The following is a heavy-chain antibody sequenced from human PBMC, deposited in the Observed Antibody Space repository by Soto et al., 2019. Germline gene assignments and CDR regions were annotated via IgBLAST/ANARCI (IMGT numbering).Heavy chain of an antibody. V-gene: IGHV4-34*01. D-gene: IGHD2-15*01. CDR2: INHSGST. J-gene: IGHJ6*02. Sequence: QVQLQQWGAGLLKPSETLSLTCAVYGGSFSGYYWSWIRQPPGKGLEWIGEINHSGSTNYNPSLKSRVTISVDTSKNQFSLKLSSVTAADTAVSYCARGLSGTPHYYYYGMDVWGQGTTVTVSS. CDR1: GGSFSGYY. CDR3: ARGLSGTPHYYYYGMDV.